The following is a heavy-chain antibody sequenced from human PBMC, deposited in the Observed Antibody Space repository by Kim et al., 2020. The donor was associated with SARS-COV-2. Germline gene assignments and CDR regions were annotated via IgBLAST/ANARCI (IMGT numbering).Heavy chain of an antibody. Sequence: YADAVKGRFTISRDNSKNTLYLQMSSLRAEDTAVYFCAKNVGKLDTPFEYWGQGTLVTVSS. D-gene: IGHD1-1*01. J-gene: IGHJ4*02. CDR3: AKNVGKLDTPFEY. V-gene: IGHV3-23*01.